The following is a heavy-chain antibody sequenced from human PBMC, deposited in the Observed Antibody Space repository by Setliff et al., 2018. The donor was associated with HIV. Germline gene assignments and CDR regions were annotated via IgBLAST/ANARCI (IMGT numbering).Heavy chain of an antibody. CDR3: TREGRGDPAMATTRIDY. CDR1: GDSISSGRYF. V-gene: IGHV4-39*02. J-gene: IGHJ4*02. Sequence: PSETLSLTCSVPGDSISSGRYFWGWIRQTPGKGLEWIGNIYYTGFAYYNPSLKSRVTISLDTSKTHFFLNLTSVTDADTAVYFCTREGRGDPAMATTRIDYWGQGKRVTV. D-gene: IGHD1-1*01. CDR2: IYYTGFA.